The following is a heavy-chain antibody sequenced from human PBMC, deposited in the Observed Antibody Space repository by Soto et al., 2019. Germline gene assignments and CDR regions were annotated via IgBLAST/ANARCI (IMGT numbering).Heavy chain of an antibody. CDR2: IIPILGIA. CDR3: AREEAYCGGDRYSGISY. V-gene: IGHV1-69*08. CDR1: GGTFSSYT. D-gene: IGHD2-21*02. Sequence: QVQLVQSWAEVKKPGSSVIVSCKASGGTFSSYTISWVRQAPGQGLEGMGRIIPILGIANYAPKFQGRVTITADKATRTAYMGRSSLRSEDTAVYYCAREEAYCGGDRYSGISYWCEGSLVTVSS. J-gene: IGHJ4*02.